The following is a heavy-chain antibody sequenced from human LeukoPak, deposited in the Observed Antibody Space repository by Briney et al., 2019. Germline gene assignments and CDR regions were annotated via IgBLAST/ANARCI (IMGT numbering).Heavy chain of an antibody. Sequence: ESGPTLVNPTQTLTLTCTFSGFSLSTSKVGVGWIRQPPGKALEWLALIYWDDDKRCSPSLKNRLTITKDTSKNQVVLTMTNMDPVDTDTYYCAHDSSGWYGFDFWGQGTLVTVSS. D-gene: IGHD6-19*01. J-gene: IGHJ4*02. CDR1: GFSLSTSKVG. CDR2: IYWDDDK. V-gene: IGHV2-5*02. CDR3: AHDSSGWYGFDF.